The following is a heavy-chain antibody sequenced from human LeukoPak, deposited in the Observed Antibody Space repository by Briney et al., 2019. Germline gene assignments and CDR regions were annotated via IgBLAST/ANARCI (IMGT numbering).Heavy chain of an antibody. CDR2: IHDSGST. D-gene: IGHD3-10*01. CDR1: GGTISSYY. V-gene: IGHV4-59*08. CDR3: ARAPLLRITMVRGADWVPFDY. J-gene: IGHJ4*02. Sequence: SETLSLICTVSGGTISSYYWNWIRQPPGKGLEWIGYIHDSGSTKYNPSLKSRVAISVDTSKNQFSLKLSSVTAADTAVYYCARAPLLRITMVRGADWVPFDYWGQGTLVTVSS.